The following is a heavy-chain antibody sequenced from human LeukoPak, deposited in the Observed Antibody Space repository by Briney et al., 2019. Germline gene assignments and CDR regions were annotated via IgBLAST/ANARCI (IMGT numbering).Heavy chain of an antibody. V-gene: IGHV1-69*13. CDR1: GGTFSNYA. J-gene: IGHJ4*02. Sequence: GASVKVSCKASGGTFSNYAISWVRQAPGQGLEWMGGIIPVSGTANYARKFQDRITITADASTSTAYMELSSLRSEDTAVYYCATYCSSTSCYIWGYYFDYWGQGTLVTV. CDR2: IIPVSGTA. D-gene: IGHD2-2*01. CDR3: ATYCSSTSCYIWGYYFDY.